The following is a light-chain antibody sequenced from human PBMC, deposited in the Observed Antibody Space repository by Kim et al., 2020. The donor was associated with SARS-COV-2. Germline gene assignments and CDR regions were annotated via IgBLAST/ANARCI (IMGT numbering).Light chain of an antibody. Sequence: PEERAPLACRASQSVTSDLAWYQQKSGQAPRHLIYDASNRATGVPARFSGSGSGTDFSLTISSLEPEDFAVYYCQQRHAWPVTFGQGTRLEIK. CDR1: QSVTSD. J-gene: IGKJ5*01. V-gene: IGKV3-11*01. CDR2: DAS. CDR3: QQRHAWPVT.